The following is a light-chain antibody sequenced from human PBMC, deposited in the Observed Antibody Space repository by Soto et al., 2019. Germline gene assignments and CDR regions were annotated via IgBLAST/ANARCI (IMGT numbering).Light chain of an antibody. Sequence: EIVLTQSPGTLSLSPGERATLSCRASQSVSSSYLAWYQQKPGQAPRLLIYGASSRATGIPDRFSGSGSGTDFTLTISRLEPEDFAVYYCHQYGSSPTFGGGTKVESK. CDR3: HQYGSSPT. J-gene: IGKJ4*01. CDR2: GAS. CDR1: QSVSSSY. V-gene: IGKV3-20*01.